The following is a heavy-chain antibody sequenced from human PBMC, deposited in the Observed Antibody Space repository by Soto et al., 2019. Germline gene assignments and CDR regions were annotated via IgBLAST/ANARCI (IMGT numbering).Heavy chain of an antibody. D-gene: IGHD1-1*01. V-gene: IGHV3-30*03. J-gene: IGHJ4*02. CDR3: AAGGLEGYDS. CDR2: ISYDGNNK. Sequence: QVQLVESGGGVVQPGRSLRLSCAASGFTFSTYGMHWVRQAPGKGLEWVAVISYDGNNKYYADSVKGRVTISRDNSKNTLYLQMNSLTMEDTAGYYCAAGGLEGYDSWGQGILVTVSS. CDR1: GFTFSTYG.